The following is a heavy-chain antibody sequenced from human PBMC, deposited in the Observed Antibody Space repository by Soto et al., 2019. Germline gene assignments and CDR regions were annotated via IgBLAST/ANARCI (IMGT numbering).Heavy chain of an antibody. CDR1: GYTFTSHD. CDR2: MNPNSGNT. D-gene: IGHD4-17*01. Sequence: QVQLVQSGAEVKKSGASVKVSCKASGYTFTSHDINWVRQATGQGLEWMGWMNPNSGNTAYAQKFQGRVTMTRNTSIRTAYMELSSLRSEDTAVYYCARWDYGVYARFDYWGQGTLVTVSS. V-gene: IGHV1-8*01. CDR3: ARWDYGVYARFDY. J-gene: IGHJ4*02.